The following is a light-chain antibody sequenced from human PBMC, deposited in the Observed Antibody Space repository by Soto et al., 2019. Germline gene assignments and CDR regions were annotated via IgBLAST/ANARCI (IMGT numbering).Light chain of an antibody. CDR2: AAS. CDR1: QSVSSSY. CDR3: LQYDTSPMT. V-gene: IGKV3-20*01. J-gene: IGKJ1*01. Sequence: PGERATLSCRASQSVSSSYIAWYQQKPGQAPRLLIYAASSRATGIPDRFSGSGSGTDFTLTISRLEPEDFAVYYCLQYDTSPMTFGQGTKVEIK.